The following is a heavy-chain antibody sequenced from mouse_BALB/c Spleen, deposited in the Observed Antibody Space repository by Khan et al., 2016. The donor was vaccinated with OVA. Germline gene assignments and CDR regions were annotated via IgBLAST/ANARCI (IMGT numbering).Heavy chain of an antibody. D-gene: IGHD2-14*01. CDR2: IYPGSGST. V-gene: IGHV1S22*01. CDR1: GYTFTSYW. J-gene: IGHJ2*01. CDR3: TRGEYDGDY. Sequence: LQQPGSELVRPGASVKLSCKASGYTFTSYWMHWVKQRPGQGLEWIGNIYPGSGSTNYDEKFKSKATLTVDTSSSTAYMQLSSLTSEDSAVYYCTRGEYDGDYWGQGTTLRVSS.